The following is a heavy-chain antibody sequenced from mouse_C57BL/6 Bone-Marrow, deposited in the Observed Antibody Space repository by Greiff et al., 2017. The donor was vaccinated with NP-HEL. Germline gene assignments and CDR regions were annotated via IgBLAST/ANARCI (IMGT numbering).Heavy chain of an antibody. V-gene: IGHV7-3*01. CDR3: ARSIYYYYADDPFYAMDY. Sequence: EVQRGGSGGGLVQPGGSLSFPFEPFGLPFTAFYFSWFPQPPGKARGGLVLIIKKANGYTTEYHASVKGRFTISRDNSQSIRYLQMNALRAEDSATYYCARSIYYYYADDPFYAMDYWGQGTSVTVSS. J-gene: IGHJ4*01. CDR2: IIKKANGYTT. CDR1: GLPFTAFY. D-gene: IGHD2-4*01.